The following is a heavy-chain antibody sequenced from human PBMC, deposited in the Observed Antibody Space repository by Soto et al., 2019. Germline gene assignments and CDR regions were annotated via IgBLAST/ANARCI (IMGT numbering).Heavy chain of an antibody. J-gene: IGHJ6*02. CDR3: ARIAPHYGGMDV. V-gene: IGHV2-26*01. CDR1: GVSLSNARMG. D-gene: IGHD4-17*01. CDR2: IFSNDEK. Sequence: QVTLKESGPVLLKPTETLTLTCTVSGVSLSNARMGVSLIRQPPGKALEWLAHIFSNDEKSYSTSLKSSLTISKDTSKSQVVRTITNMDPVDTATYYCARIAPHYGGMDVWGQGTTVTVSS.